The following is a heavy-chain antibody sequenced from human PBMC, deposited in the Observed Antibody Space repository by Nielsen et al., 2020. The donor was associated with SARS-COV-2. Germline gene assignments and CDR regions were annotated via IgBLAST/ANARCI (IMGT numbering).Heavy chain of an antibody. CDR1: GGSISSYY. Sequence: SETLSLTCTVSGGSISSYYWSWIRQPPGKGLEWIGYIYYSGSTNYNPSLKSRVTISVDTSKNQFSLKLSSVTAADTAVYYCARDSAVEMLQYFDYWGQGTLVTVSS. CDR2: IYYSGST. D-gene: IGHD5-24*01. V-gene: IGHV4-59*01. J-gene: IGHJ4*02. CDR3: ARDSAVEMLQYFDY.